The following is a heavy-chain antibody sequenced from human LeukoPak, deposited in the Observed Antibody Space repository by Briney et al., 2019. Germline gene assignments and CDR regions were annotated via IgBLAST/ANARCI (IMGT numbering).Heavy chain of an antibody. CDR3: ARSWELLHFDY. CDR1: GFTLSSYG. J-gene: IGHJ4*02. CDR2: ISYDGSNK. D-gene: IGHD1-26*01. V-gene: IGHV3-30-3*01. Sequence: PGGSLRLSCAASGFTLSSYGMHWVRQAPGKGLVWLAVISYDGSNKNYADSVKGRFTISRDNSKSTMYLIMNSLRADDTAVYYCARSWELLHFDYWGQGTLVTVSS.